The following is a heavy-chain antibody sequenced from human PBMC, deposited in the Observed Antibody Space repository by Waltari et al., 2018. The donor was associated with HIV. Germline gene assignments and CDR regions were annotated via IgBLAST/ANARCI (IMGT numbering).Heavy chain of an antibody. CDR3: ARGGRYFDWVRDSYGMDV. CDR2: INHSGRT. V-gene: IGHV4-34*01. CDR1: GGSFSGHY. J-gene: IGHJ6*02. Sequence: QVQLQQWGAGLFKPSETLSLTCAVCGGSFSGHYCSCIRQPPVTGLEWIGEINHSGRTNYNPSLKSRVTISVDTSKNQFSLKLSSVTAADTAVYYCARGGRYFDWVRDSYGMDVWGQGTTVTVSS. D-gene: IGHD3-9*01.